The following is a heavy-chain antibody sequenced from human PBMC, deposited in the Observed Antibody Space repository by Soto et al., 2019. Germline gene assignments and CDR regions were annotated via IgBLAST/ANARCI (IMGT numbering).Heavy chain of an antibody. D-gene: IGHD6-13*01. V-gene: IGHV3-48*01. Sequence: PGGSLRLSCAASGFTFSSYSMNWVRQAPGKGLEWVSYISSSSSTIYYADSVKGRFTISRDNAKNSLYLQMNSLRAEDTAVYYCARHWPGGTEAFDIWGQGTMVTVSS. CDR2: ISSSSSTI. CDR1: GFTFSSYS. CDR3: ARHWPGGTEAFDI. J-gene: IGHJ3*02.